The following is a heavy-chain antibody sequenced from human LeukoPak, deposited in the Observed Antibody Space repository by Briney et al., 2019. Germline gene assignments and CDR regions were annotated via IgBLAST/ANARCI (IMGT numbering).Heavy chain of an antibody. J-gene: IGHJ4*02. CDR3: ARDGGDIVVVRRGNYFDY. CDR1: GFTFSSYA. V-gene: IGHV3-23*01. D-gene: IGHD2-2*01. CDR2: ITNTGEAT. Sequence: GGSLRLSCAASGFTFSSYAMSWVRQAPGKGLEWVSTITNTGEATYFADSVKGRFTISRDNSKNTLYLQMNSLRAEDTAVYYCARDGGDIVVVRRGNYFDYWGQGTLVTVSS.